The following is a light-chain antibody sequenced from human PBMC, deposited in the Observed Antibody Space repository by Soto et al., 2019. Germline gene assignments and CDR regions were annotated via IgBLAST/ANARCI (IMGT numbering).Light chain of an antibody. Sequence: DIQMTQSPSSVSASVGDRVTITCRASQGISNWLAWYQQRPGRAPKLLIYDASTLQSGVPSRFSGGGSGTAFTLTISSLQPEDYAIYFCQQTDNFPWTFGQGTKVEIK. J-gene: IGKJ1*01. CDR2: DAS. CDR1: QGISNW. CDR3: QQTDNFPWT. V-gene: IGKV1-12*01.